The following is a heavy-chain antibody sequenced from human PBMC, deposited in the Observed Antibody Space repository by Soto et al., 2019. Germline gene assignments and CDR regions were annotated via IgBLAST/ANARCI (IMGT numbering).Heavy chain of an antibody. Sequence: QITLKESGPTLVKPKQTLTLTCTFSGFSLSSSGVGVGWIRQPPGKALEWLTFIYWDDDKRYSPSLKSRLTITKDTSKNQVVLTLTNMDPVDTATYYCARVVVAGITYYFDSWGQGTLLTVAS. J-gene: IGHJ4*02. CDR3: ARVVVAGITYYFDS. CDR1: GFSLSSSGVG. V-gene: IGHV2-5*02. D-gene: IGHD2-15*01. CDR2: IYWDDDK.